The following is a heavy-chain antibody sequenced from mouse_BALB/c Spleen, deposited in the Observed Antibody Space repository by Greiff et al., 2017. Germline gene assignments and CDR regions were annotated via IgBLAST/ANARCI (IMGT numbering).Heavy chain of an antibody. J-gene: IGHJ4*01. CDR2: INPYNDGT. D-gene: IGHD2-14*01. V-gene: IGHV1-14*01. CDR1: GYTFTSYV. Sequence: VQLQQSGPELVKPGASVKMSCKASGYTFTSYVMHWVQQKPGQGLEWIGYINPYNDGTKYNEKFKGKATLTSDKSSSTAYMELSSLTSEDSAVYYCAGRYDGGDYAMDYWGQGTSVTVSS. CDR3: AGRYDGGDYAMDY.